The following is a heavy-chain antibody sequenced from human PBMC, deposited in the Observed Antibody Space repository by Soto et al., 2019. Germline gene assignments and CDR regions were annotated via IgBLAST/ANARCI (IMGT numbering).Heavy chain of an antibody. CDR3: AKCCSSSTFDY. J-gene: IGHJ4*02. V-gene: IGHV3-23*01. Sequence: EVQLLEAGGGLVQPGESLRLSCAASGFTFSSYAMSWVRQAPGKGLEWVSVISGSDDSTYYADSVKGRFTISRDDSKDTQYLQTNSLTAEDWAVDYCAKCCSSSTFDYWGQGTLVTVSS. CDR1: GFTFSSYA. D-gene: IGHD6-6*01. CDR2: ISGSDDST.